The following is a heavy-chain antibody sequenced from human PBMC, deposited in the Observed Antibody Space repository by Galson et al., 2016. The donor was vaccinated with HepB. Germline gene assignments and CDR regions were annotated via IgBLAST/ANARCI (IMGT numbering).Heavy chain of an antibody. J-gene: IGHJ3*02. CDR3: AKNIQGHCSSCDAFDM. CDR2: ISWNSDSI. V-gene: IGHV3-9*01. D-gene: IGHD2-2*01. CDR1: GFTFDDYA. Sequence: SLRLSCAVSGFTFDDYAMHWVRQAPGKGLEWVSGISWNSDSIDYADSVKGRFTISRDNAKKSLYLQMNSLRPEDTALYYCAKNIQGHCSSCDAFDMWGQGTMVTVSS.